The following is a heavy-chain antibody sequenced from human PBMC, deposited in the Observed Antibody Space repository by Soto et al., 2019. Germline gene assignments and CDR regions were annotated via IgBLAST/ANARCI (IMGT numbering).Heavy chain of an antibody. Sequence: GGSLRLSCAASGFTFSSYWMSWVRQAPGKGLEWVANIKQDGSEKYYVDSVKGRFTISRDNAKNSLYLQMNSLRAEDTAVYYCARDSSSPYVWGSYRLPTNDYWGQGTLVTV. CDR3: ARDSSSPYVWGSYRLPTNDY. J-gene: IGHJ4*02. D-gene: IGHD3-16*02. CDR2: IKQDGSEK. V-gene: IGHV3-7*03. CDR1: GFTFSSYW.